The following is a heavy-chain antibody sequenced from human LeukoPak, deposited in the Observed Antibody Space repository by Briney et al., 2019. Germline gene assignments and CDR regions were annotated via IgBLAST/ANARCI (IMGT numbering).Heavy chain of an antibody. J-gene: IGHJ6*03. Sequence: ASVKVSCKASGYTFTGYYMHWVRQAPGQGLEWMGWINPNSGGTNYAQKFQGRVTMTSDTSISTAYMELSRMRSDDTAVYYCARGGGSVTTRYYYYYMDVWGKGTTVTVSS. CDR3: ARGGGSVTTRYYYYYMDV. CDR2: INPNSGGT. CDR1: GYTFTGYY. V-gene: IGHV1-2*02. D-gene: IGHD1-26*01.